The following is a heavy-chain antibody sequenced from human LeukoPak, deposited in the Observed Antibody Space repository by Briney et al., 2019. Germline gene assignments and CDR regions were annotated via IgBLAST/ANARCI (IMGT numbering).Heavy chain of an antibody. Sequence: SETLSLTCTVSGGSISSSSYYWGWIRQPPGKGLEWIGSIYYSGSTYYNPSLKSRVTISVDTSKNQFSLKLSSVTAADTAVYYCARRHPVRYWFDPWGQGTLVTVSS. CDR2: IYYSGST. CDR3: ARRHPVRYWFDP. CDR1: GGSISSSSYY. J-gene: IGHJ5*02. D-gene: IGHD3-10*01. V-gene: IGHV4-39*01.